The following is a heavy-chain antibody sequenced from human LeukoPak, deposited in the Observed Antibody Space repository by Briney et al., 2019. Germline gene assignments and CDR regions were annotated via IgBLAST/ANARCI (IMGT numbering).Heavy chain of an antibody. CDR3: ARDRDGKDL. V-gene: IGHV3-7*03. CDR1: GFTLRDFW. D-gene: IGHD1-1*01. CDR2: IQQNGIEK. Sequence: GGALRLSCAASGFTLRDFWMSWVRQAPGKGLEGVANIQQNGIEKYSVEGRFTISRDNVNSLLYLRINSLRADDTAMYYCARDRDGKDLWGQGTLVTVSS. J-gene: IGHJ5*02.